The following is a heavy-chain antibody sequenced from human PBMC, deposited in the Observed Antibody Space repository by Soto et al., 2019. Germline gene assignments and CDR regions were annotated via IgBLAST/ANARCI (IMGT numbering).Heavy chain of an antibody. CDR1: GGSVSSCCNY. D-gene: IGHD6-6*01. V-gene: IGHV4-39*01. CDR2: IPNSGST. CDR3: TRGLSSPSATGI. J-gene: IGHJ4*02. Sequence: QPQLQESGPGLVKPSETLSLTCTVSGGSVSSCCNYWGWVRQPPGKGLEWIGSIPNSGSTSYNPPLKSRVTISVDTPKNQFSLNLTSVTAADTAAYYCTRGLSSPSATGIWGQGTLVTVSS.